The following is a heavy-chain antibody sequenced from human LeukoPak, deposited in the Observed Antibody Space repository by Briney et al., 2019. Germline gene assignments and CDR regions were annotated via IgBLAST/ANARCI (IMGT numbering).Heavy chain of an antibody. D-gene: IGHD6-13*01. CDR2: IYYSGST. CDR3: ARGYSSSWSVALSWFDP. V-gene: IGHV4-59*01. CDR1: GGSISSYY. J-gene: IGHJ5*02. Sequence: PSETLSLTCTVSGGSISSYYWSWIRQPPGKGLEWIGYIYYSGSTNYNPSLKSRVTISVDTSKNQFSLKLSSVTAADTAVYYCARGYSSSWSVALSWFDPWGQGTLVTVSS.